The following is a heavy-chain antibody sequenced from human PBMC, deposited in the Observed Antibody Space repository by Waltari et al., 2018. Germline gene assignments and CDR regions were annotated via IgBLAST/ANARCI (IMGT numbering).Heavy chain of an antibody. CDR2: IDYSGST. CDR3: ARRSDFDWLPGTYFDY. Sequence: QLQLQESGPGLGKPSETLSLPCTVSVGSIRSSSYYWGWIRQPPGQGPEWIGSIDYSGSTYYNPSLKSRVTISVDTSKNQFSLKLSSVTAADTAVYYCARRSDFDWLPGTYFDYWGQGTLVTVSS. J-gene: IGHJ4*02. D-gene: IGHD3-9*01. CDR1: VGSIRSSSYY. V-gene: IGHV4-39*01.